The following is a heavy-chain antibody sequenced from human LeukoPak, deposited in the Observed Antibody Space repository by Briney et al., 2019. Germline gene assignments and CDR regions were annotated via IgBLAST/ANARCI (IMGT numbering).Heavy chain of an antibody. J-gene: IGHJ4*02. V-gene: IGHV3-23*01. D-gene: IGHD1-7*01. CDR1: GFTFRSYA. CDR2: ISGSGIST. Sequence: PGGSLRLSCAASGFTFRSYAMSWVRQAPGKGLEWVSTISGSGISTYYSDSVKGRFTISRDNSKNTLYLQMNSLRAEDTAVYYCARDNELSFDYWGQGTLVTVSS. CDR3: ARDNELSFDY.